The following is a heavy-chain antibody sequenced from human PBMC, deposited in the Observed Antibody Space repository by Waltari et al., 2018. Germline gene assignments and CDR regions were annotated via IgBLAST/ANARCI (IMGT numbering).Heavy chain of an antibody. J-gene: IGHJ4*02. CDR3: ARHVMDYYGSGSCDY. Sequence: EVQLVKSGADGKKPGESLKIACKGSGYRFTSYWNGCVRQRPGNGLEWMGIIYPGDSDTRYSPSFQGQVTISADKSISTAYLQWSSLKASDTAMYYCARHVMDYYGSGSCDYWGQGTLVTVSS. V-gene: IGHV5-51*02. D-gene: IGHD3-10*01. CDR1: GYRFTSYW. CDR2: IYPGDSDT.